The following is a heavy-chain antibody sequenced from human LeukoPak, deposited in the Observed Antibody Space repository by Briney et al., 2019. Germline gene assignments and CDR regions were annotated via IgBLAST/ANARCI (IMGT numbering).Heavy chain of an antibody. CDR3: AKGQNSASGSYQYNWFDP. V-gene: IGHV3-23*01. J-gene: IGHJ5*02. D-gene: IGHD3-10*01. CDR1: GFTLSSYA. Sequence: GGSLRLSCAASGFTLSSYAMSWVRQAPGKGLEWVAGISGSGGSTYYAGSVKYRFTISRDNSKNTVFLQMNTLRAEDTAVYYCAKGQNSASGSYQYNWFDPWGQGTLVTVSS. CDR2: ISGSGGST.